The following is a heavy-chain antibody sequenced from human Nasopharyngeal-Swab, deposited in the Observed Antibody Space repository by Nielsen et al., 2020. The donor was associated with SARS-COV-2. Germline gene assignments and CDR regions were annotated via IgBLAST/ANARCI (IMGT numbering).Heavy chain of an antibody. Sequence: RQAPGKGLEWIGSIYYSGSTYYNPSLKSRVTISVHTSKNQFSLKLSSVTAADTAVYYCARQGSGSYYSRGYYFDYWGQGTLVTSPQ. D-gene: IGHD3-10*01. CDR3: ARQGSGSYYSRGYYFDY. J-gene: IGHJ4*02. CDR2: IYYSGST. V-gene: IGHV4-39*01.